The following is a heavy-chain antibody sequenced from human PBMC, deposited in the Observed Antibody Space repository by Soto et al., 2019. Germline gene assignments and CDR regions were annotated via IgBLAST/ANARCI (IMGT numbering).Heavy chain of an antibody. V-gene: IGHV3-30*03. CDR3: AIYHYRGYSYAHDD. CDR1: GFTFSPYG. Sequence: QVQLVESGGGVVQPGRSLRLSCAASGFTFSPYGMHWVRQAPGKGLEWVARISYDESKKFYADSVKGRFTISRDNSKNTVYLQILSLSAEDAAGYYFAIYHYRGYSYAHDDWGQGTLVTVSS. D-gene: IGHD5-18*01. J-gene: IGHJ1*01. CDR2: ISYDESKK.